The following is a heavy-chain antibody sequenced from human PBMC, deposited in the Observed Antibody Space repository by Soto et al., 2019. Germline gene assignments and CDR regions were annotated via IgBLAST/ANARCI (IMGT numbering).Heavy chain of an antibody. D-gene: IGHD3-9*01. CDR2: ISGSGGST. V-gene: IGHV3-23*01. Sequence: GGSLRLSCAASGFTFSSYAMSWVRQAPGKGLEWISAISGSGGSTYYADSVKGRFTISRDNSKNTLYLQMNSLRAEDTAVYYCAKDTQSYYDILTGYYVAYDYWGQGTLVTVSS. CDR1: GFTFSSYA. J-gene: IGHJ4*02. CDR3: AKDTQSYYDILTGYYVAYDY.